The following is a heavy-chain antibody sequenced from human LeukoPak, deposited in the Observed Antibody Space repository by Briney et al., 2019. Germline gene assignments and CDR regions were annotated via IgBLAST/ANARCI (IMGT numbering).Heavy chain of an antibody. Sequence: ASVKVSCKASGYTFTSHDINWVRQATGQGLEWMGWMNPNSGYTGYEQKVQGRVTMTRDTSTSAAYMELSSLRSEDTAVYYCARGGSSYNDEHEEFDYWGQGTVVTVSS. J-gene: IGHJ4*02. CDR1: GYTFTSHD. V-gene: IGHV1-8*01. CDR2: MNPNSGYT. D-gene: IGHD3-22*01. CDR3: ARGGSSYNDEHEEFDY.